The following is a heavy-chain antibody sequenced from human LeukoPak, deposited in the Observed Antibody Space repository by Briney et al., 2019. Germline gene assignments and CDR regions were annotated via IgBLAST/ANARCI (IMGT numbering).Heavy chain of an antibody. J-gene: IGHJ4*02. D-gene: IGHD3/OR15-3a*01. V-gene: IGHV1-46*01. CDR2: INPSGGST. CDR3: ARDGGAWTGDYLIYGPIFDY. Sequence: ASVKVSCKASGYTFTSYYMHWVRQAPGQGLEWMGLINPSGGSTSYAQKFQGRVTMTRDTSTSTVYMELSSLRSEDTAVYYCARDGGAWTGDYLIYGPIFDYWGQGTLVTVSS. CDR1: GYTFTSYY.